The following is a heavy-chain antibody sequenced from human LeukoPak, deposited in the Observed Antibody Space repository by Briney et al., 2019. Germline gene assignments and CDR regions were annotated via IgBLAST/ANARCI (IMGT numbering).Heavy chain of an antibody. CDR1: GYIFTGFY. V-gene: IGHV1/OR15-1*04. J-gene: IGHJ4*02. Sequence: ASVTVSCTASGYIFTGFYVHWVRQAPGQGLEWMGRINPNSGGTHHAQKFQGRVTMTRDTSTSTVYMELSSLRSEDTAIYYCARSMIDYISDSFLYWGQGTLVTVSS. D-gene: IGHD6-25*01. CDR3: ARSMIDYISDSFLY. CDR2: INPNSGGT.